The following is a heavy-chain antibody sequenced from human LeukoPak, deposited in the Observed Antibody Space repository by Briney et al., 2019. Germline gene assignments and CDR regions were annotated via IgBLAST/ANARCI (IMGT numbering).Heavy chain of an antibody. D-gene: IGHD3-9*01. J-gene: IGHJ5*02. Sequence: PGGSLRISCAASGFTFSSYGMHWVRQAPGKGLEWMAFIRYDGSNKYYADYVKGRFTISRDNSKNTLYLQMNSLRAEDTAVYFFVQAQDGIRYFDWLSHWGQGTLVTVSS. CDR1: GFTFSSYG. CDR3: VQAQDGIRYFDWLSH. V-gene: IGHV3-30*02. CDR2: IRYDGSNK.